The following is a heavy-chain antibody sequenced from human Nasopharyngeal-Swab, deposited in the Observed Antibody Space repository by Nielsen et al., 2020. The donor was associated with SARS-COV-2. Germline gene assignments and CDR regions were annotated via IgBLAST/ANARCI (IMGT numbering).Heavy chain of an antibody. CDR2: IYYSGST. D-gene: IGHD3-10*01. CDR3: ARLTVLLWFGEPTYMDV. CDR1: GGSISSSGYY. Sequence: SETLSLTCTVSGGSISSSGYYWGWIRQPPGKGLEWTGSIYYSGSTYYNPSLKSRVTISVDTSKNQFSLKLSSVTAADTAVYYCARLTVLLWFGEPTYMDVWGKGTTVTVSS. J-gene: IGHJ6*03. V-gene: IGHV4-39*01.